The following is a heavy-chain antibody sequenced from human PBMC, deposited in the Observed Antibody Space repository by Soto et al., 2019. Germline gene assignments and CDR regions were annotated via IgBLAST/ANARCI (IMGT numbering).Heavy chain of an antibody. CDR1: GFTFSSYW. CDR3: ARGGDYGDYGDYFDY. D-gene: IGHD4-17*01. Sequence: GESLRLSCAASGFTFSSYWMHWVRQAPGKGLVWVSRINSDGSSTSYADSVKGRFTISRDNAKNTLYLQMNSLRAEDTAVYYCARGGDYGDYGDYFDYWGQGTLVTVSS. CDR2: INSDGSST. J-gene: IGHJ4*02. V-gene: IGHV3-74*01.